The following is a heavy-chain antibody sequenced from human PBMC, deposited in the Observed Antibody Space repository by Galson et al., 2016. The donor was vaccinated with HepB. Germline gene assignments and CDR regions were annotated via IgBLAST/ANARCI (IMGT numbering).Heavy chain of an antibody. D-gene: IGHD4-23*01. CDR1: GDSISSSSYY. Sequence: SETLSLTCAVSGDSISSSSYYWGWVRQPPGKGLEWIGNIYYSESTFYNPSLKSRVTISVDTSKNQFSLNVISVTAADTAVYFCARMATRLYFDYWGQGILVTVSS. V-gene: IGHV4-39*01. J-gene: IGHJ4*01. CDR3: ARMATRLYFDY. CDR2: IYYSEST.